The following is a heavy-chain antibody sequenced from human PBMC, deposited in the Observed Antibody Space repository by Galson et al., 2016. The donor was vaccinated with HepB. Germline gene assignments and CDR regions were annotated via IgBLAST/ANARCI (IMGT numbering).Heavy chain of an antibody. CDR3: ALPPLRASGIVVARANQFDY. CDR2: ISFDGTNK. Sequence: SLRLSCAASGFTFSSYAMHWVRQAPGKGLEWVAVISFDGTNKYYADSVRGRFTISRDDSRNTLYLQMNSLRTEDTAVYYCALPPLRASGIVVARANQFDYWGQGTLFTVSS. CDR1: GFTFSSYA. D-gene: IGHD6-19*01. V-gene: IGHV3-30*04. J-gene: IGHJ4*02.